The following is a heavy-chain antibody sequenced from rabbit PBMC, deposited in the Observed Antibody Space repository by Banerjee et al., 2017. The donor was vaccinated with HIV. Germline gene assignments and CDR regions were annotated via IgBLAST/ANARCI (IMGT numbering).Heavy chain of an antibody. CDR1: GFSFSNSYS. CDR2: IDADSSGTT. D-gene: IGHD4-2*01. Sequence: QSLEESGGGLVKPEGSLTLTCTASGFSFSNSYSMCWVRQAPGKGLEWIACIDADSSGTTYYASWAKGRFTISKTSSTTVTLQMTSLTVADTATYFCARAGYAGDGLNLWGPGTLVTVS. V-gene: IGHV1S40*01. J-gene: IGHJ4*01. CDR3: ARAGYAGDGLNL.